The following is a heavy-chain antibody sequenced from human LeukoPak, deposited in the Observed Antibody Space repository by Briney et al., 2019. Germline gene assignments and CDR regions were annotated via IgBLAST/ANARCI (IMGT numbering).Heavy chain of an antibody. CDR2: ISSSSSYI. J-gene: IGHJ4*02. Sequence: GGSLRLSCAASGFTFSSYSMNWVRQAPGKGLEWVSSISSSSSYIYYADSVKGRFTISRDNAKNSLYLQMNSLRAEDTAVYYCARAAYYYDSGGYYYLPGGDYWGQGTLVTVSS. V-gene: IGHV3-21*01. D-gene: IGHD3-22*01. CDR1: GFTFSSYS. CDR3: ARAAYYYDSGGYYYLPGGDY.